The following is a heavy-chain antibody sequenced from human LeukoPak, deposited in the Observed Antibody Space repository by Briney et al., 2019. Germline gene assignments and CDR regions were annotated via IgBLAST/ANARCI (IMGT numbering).Heavy chain of an antibody. Sequence: GGSLRLSCAASGFTFSSYSMNWVRQAPGKGLEWVSSISSSSSYIYYADSVKGRFTISRDNAKNSLYLQMNSLRAEDTAVYYCARDASGYYDSSGYYASYYFDYWGQGTLATVSS. CDR3: ARDASGYYDSSGYYASYYFDY. CDR1: GFTFSSYS. CDR2: ISSSSSYI. V-gene: IGHV3-21*01. J-gene: IGHJ4*02. D-gene: IGHD3-22*01.